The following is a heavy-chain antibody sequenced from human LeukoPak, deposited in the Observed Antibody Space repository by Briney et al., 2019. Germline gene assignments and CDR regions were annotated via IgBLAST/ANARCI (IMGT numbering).Heavy chain of an antibody. V-gene: IGHV4-39*07. CDR1: GGSISSSSYY. Sequence: SETLSLTCTVSGGSISSSSYYWGWIRQPPGKGLEWIGSIYYSGSTYYNPSLKSRVTISVDTSKNQFSLKLSSVTAADTAVYYCARGPRYYDSSGYYWGYYFDYWGQGTLVTVSS. J-gene: IGHJ4*02. CDR2: IYYSGST. CDR3: ARGPRYYDSSGYYWGYYFDY. D-gene: IGHD3-22*01.